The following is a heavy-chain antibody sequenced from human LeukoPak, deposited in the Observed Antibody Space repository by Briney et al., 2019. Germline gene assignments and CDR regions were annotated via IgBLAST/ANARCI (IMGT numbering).Heavy chain of an antibody. J-gene: IGHJ4*02. Sequence: GGSLRLSCAASGLTSSSDSMVWVRQAPGKGLVWVSYINADGTSTTYADSVKGRFTISRDNAKKTVYLQMNSLTSEDTAVYYCARNRDGLGLWGQGTLVTVSS. V-gene: IGHV3-74*01. CDR1: GLTSSSDS. CDR2: INADGTST. CDR3: ARNRDGLGL. D-gene: IGHD3-16*01.